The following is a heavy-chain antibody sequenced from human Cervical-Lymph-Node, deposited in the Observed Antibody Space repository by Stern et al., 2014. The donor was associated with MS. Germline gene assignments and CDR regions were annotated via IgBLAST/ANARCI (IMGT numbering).Heavy chain of an antibody. D-gene: IGHD3-9*01. CDR1: GYNFATNW. Sequence: VQLVQSGAEVKKPGESLKISCKGSGYNFATNWIVWVRQIPGKGLEWMGIVQPGDSDTIYSPSFQGQVTISADKSSSTAYLQWSSLKASDTAMYYCARRSVRDFGWSPYFDYWGQGALVTVSS. J-gene: IGHJ4*02. CDR2: VQPGDSDT. V-gene: IGHV5-51*03. CDR3: ARRSVRDFGWSPYFDY.